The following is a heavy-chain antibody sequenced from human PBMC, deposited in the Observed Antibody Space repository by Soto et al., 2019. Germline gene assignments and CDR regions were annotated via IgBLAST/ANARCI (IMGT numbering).Heavy chain of an antibody. Sequence: EVQLLESGGGLVQPGGSLRLSCAASGFTFSNYAMTWVRQAPGKGLDWVSAISGSGGTIYHADSVKGRFTISRDNSKNALYRQMNSLGAEDTAVYYCVKESGYGSGSAPDYDYWGQGTLVTVSS. CDR2: ISGSGGTI. CDR3: VKESGYGSGSAPDYDY. J-gene: IGHJ4*02. D-gene: IGHD3-10*01. CDR1: GFTFSNYA. V-gene: IGHV3-23*01.